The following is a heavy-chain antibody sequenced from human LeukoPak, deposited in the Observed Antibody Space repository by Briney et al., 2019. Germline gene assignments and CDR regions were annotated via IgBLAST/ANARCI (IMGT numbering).Heavy chain of an antibody. CDR3: ARDRGVVPAAPRGAFDI. V-gene: IGHV1-69*01. Sequence: FGTANYAQKFQGRVTITADESTSTAYMELSDLRSEDTAVYYCARDRGVVPAAPRGAFDIWGQGTMVTVSS. D-gene: IGHD2-2*01. J-gene: IGHJ3*02. CDR2: FGTA.